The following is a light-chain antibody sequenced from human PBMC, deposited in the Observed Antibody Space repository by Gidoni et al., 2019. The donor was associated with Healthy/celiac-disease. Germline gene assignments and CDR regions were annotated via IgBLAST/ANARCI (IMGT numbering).Light chain of an antibody. CDR2: AAS. Sequence: DIQMTPSPSSLSASVGDRVTTTCRASQGISNYLAWYQQKPGKVPKLLIYAASTLQSGVPSRFSGSGSGTDFTLTISSLQPEDVATYYCQKYNSAPPFTFGPGTKVDIK. CDR1: QGISNY. CDR3: QKYNSAPPFT. J-gene: IGKJ3*01. V-gene: IGKV1-27*01.